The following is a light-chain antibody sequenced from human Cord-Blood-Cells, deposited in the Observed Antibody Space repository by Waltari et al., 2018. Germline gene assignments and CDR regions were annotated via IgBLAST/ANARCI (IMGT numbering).Light chain of an antibody. Sequence: QSALTQPASVSGSPGLSITISCTGTSSDVGGYNHVPWYQQHPGKAPNLMIYEVRHRPSGVSNRFSGSKSGNTASPTISGLQAEDEADYYCSSYTSSSTLVFGGGTKLTVL. V-gene: IGLV2-14*01. J-gene: IGLJ3*02. CDR1: SSDVGGYNH. CDR2: EVR. CDR3: SSYTSSSTLV.